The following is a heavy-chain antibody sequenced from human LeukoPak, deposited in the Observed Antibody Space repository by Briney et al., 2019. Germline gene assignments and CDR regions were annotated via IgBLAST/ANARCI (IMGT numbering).Heavy chain of an antibody. D-gene: IGHD6-6*01. J-gene: IGHJ6*03. CDR1: GFTFSDYY. CDR3: ARDVAGGEYSSSMYNYYYYYYMDV. Sequence: GGSLRLSRAASGFTFSDYYMSWIRQAPGKGLEWVSYISSSGSTIYYADSVKGRFTISRDNAKNSLYLQMNSLRAEDTAVYYCARDVAGGEYSSSMYNYYYYYYMDVWGKGTTVTVSS. V-gene: IGHV3-11*01. CDR2: ISSSGSTI.